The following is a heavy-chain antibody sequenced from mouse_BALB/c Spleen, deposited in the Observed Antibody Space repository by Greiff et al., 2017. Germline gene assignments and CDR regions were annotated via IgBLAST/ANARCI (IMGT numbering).Heavy chain of an antibody. J-gene: IGHJ4*01. CDR1: GFSLTSYG. Sequence: VMLVESGPGLVAPSQSLSITCTVSGFSLTSYGVHWVRQPPGKGLEWLGVIWAGGSTNYNSALMSRLSFSKDNSKSQVFLKMNSLQTDDTAMYYCARDRGGAMDYWGQGTSVTVSS. V-gene: IGHV2-9*02. CDR3: ARDRGGAMDY. CDR2: IWAGGST.